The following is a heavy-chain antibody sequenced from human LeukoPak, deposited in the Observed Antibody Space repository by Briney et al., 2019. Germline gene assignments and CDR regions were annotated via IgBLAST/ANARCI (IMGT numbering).Heavy chain of an antibody. CDR2: IIPILGIA. V-gene: IGHV1-69*04. CDR1: GGTFSSSA. CDR3: AKGAAGTTMGVDDF. Sequence: GSSVKVSCKASGGTFSSSAISWVRQAPGQGLEWMGRIIPILGIANYAHKFQGRVTITADKFTSTAYMELSSLSSEDTAVYYCAKGAAGTTMGVDDFWGQGTLVTASS. J-gene: IGHJ4*02. D-gene: IGHD1-1*01.